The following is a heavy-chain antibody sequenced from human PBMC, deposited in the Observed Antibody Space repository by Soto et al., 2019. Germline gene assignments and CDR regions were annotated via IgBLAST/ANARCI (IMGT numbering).Heavy chain of an antibody. CDR1: GFTFTSSA. V-gene: IGHV1-58*01. D-gene: IGHD2-2*01. Sequence: GASVKVSCKASGFTFTSSAVQWVRQARGQRLEWIGWIVVGSGNTNYAQKFQERVTITRDMSTSTAYMELSSLRSEDTAVYYCAADPHWSSTSCYGWFDPWGQGTLVTVSS. J-gene: IGHJ5*02. CDR2: IVVGSGNT. CDR3: AADPHWSSTSCYGWFDP.